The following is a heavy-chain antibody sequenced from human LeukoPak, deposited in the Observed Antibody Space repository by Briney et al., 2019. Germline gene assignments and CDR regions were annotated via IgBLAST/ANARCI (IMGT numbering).Heavy chain of an antibody. CDR3: TRDQTPYY. Sequence: GGSLRLSCTASGFLFGDYAMSWVRQAPGKGLEWVGFIRSKAYGGTTEYAASVKGRFTISRDDSKSIAYLQMNSLTTEDTAVYYCTRDQTPYYWGQGTLVTVSS. CDR1: GFLFGDYA. V-gene: IGHV3-49*04. J-gene: IGHJ4*02. CDR2: IRSKAYGGTT.